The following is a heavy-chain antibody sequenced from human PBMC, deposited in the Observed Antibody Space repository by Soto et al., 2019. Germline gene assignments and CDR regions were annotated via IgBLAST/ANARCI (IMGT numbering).Heavy chain of an antibody. J-gene: IGHJ6*02. V-gene: IGHV2-5*02. CDR2: IYWDDDK. Sequence: GSGPTLVNPTQTLTLTCTFSAFSLSTGGVGVGWIRQPPEKALEWLALIYWDDDKRYSPSLRSRLTISKDTSKNQVVLTMTNMDPVDTATYYCIQSRCGGDCLQSYASHYYYGMDVWGQGTTVTVSS. CDR1: AFSLSTGGVG. D-gene: IGHD2-21*02. CDR3: IQSRCGGDCLQSYASHYYYGMDV.